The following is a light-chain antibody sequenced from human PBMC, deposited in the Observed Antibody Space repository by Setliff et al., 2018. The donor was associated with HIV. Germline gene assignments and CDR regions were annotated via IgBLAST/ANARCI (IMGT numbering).Light chain of an antibody. CDR2: EVS. CDR3: SSYTTSNTVPHV. V-gene: IGLV2-14*01. Sequence: SALTQPASVSGSPGQSITIPCTGTSSDVGGHNYVSRYQLHPGKAPNLIIYEVSYRPSGVSNRFSGSKSGNTASLTISGLQAEDEAEYHCSSYTTSNTVPHVFGTGTKVTVL. J-gene: IGLJ1*01. CDR1: SSDVGGHNY.